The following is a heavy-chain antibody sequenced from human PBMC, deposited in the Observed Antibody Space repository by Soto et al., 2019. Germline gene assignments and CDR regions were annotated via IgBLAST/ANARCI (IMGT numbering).Heavy chain of an antibody. J-gene: IGHJ4*02. Sequence: LSLTCTVSGGSISSYYWSWIRQPPGKGLEWIGYIYYSGSTNYNPSLKSRVTISVDTSKNQFSLKLSSVTAADTAVYYCASSVGATRRKYFDYWGQGTLVTAPQ. D-gene: IGHD1-26*01. V-gene: IGHV4-59*01. CDR3: ASSVGATRRKYFDY. CDR2: IYYSGST. CDR1: GGSISSYY.